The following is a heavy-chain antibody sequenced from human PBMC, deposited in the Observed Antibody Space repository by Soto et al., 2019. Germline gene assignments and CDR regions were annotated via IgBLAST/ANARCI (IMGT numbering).Heavy chain of an antibody. Sequence: LRLSCAASGFTFSCYAISWVRQAPGKGLEWVSAISCSGGSTYYAVSVKCRFTISRDNSKNTLYLQMNSLRADDTSVYYCAMSSVEDTFGGVIGPFDPWGQGTLVTVSS. D-gene: IGHD3-16*02. CDR2: ISCSGGST. J-gene: IGHJ5*02. CDR3: AMSSVEDTFGGVIGPFDP. V-gene: IGHV3-23*01. CDR1: GFTFSCYA.